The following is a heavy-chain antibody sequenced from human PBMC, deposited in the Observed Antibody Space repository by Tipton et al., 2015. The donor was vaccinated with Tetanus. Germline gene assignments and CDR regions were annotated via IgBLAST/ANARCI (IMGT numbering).Heavy chain of an antibody. D-gene: IGHD3-22*01. CDR2: TYYRSKWYN. V-gene: IGHV6-1*01. CDR1: GDSVSSNSAA. Sequence: TLSLTCAISGDSVSSNSAAWNWIRQSPSRGLEWLGRTYYRSKWYNDYAGSVKSRITINPDTSKNQFSLQLNSVTPEDTAVYYCARDKWSIVVVPPSGDAFDIWGQGTMVPVSS. CDR3: ARDKWSIVVVPPSGDAFDI. J-gene: IGHJ3*02.